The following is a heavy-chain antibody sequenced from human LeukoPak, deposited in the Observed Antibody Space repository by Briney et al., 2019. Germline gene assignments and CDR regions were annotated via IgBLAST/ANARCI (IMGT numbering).Heavy chain of an antibody. D-gene: IGHD1-26*01. V-gene: IGHV4-34*01. CDR3: ARVPVNIWENWFDT. CDR2: INHSGST. Sequence: SETLSLTCAVYGGSFSGYYWSWIRQPPGKGLEWIGEINHSGSTNYNPSLKSRVTISVDTSKNQFSLKLNSVTAADTAVYYCARVPVNIWENWFDTWGQGTLVTVSS. J-gene: IGHJ5*02. CDR1: GGSFSGYY.